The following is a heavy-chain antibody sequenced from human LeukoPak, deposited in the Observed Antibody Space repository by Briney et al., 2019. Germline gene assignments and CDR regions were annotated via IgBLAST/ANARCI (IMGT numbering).Heavy chain of an antibody. CDR1: GFTLNTYT. CDR2: ISSSSSYI. D-gene: IGHD3-10*01. V-gene: IGHV3-21*04. Sequence: GGSLRLSCAASGFTLNTYTMNWVRQAPGKGLEWVSSISSSSSYIYYADSVKGRFTISRDNSKNSLYLQMNSLRTEDTALYYCAKDMRFGGYWGQGTLVTVTS. J-gene: IGHJ4*02. CDR3: AKDMRFGGY.